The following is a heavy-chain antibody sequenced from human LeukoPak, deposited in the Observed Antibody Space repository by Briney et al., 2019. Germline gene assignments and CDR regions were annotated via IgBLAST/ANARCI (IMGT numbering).Heavy chain of an antibody. D-gene: IGHD1-26*01. CDR3: ARGGHDSGYYGMDV. J-gene: IGHJ6*02. CDR1: GGTFTGYA. CDR2: IIPMFGTA. V-gene: IGHV1-69*01. Sequence: ASVKVSCKASGGTFTGYAINWVRQAPGQGLEWMGGIIPMFGTANYAQKFQGRVTITADESTSTAYMELSSLRSEDTAVYYCARGGHDSGYYGMDVWGQGTTVTVSS.